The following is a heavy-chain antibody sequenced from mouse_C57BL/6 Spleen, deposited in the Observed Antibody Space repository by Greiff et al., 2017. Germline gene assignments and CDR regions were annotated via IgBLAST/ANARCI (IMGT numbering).Heavy chain of an antibody. CDR1: GYAFSSSW. V-gene: IGHV1-82*01. Sequence: QVQLQQSGPGLVKPGASVKISCKASGYAFSSSWMNWVKQRPGKGLEWIGRIYTGDGDTNYNGKLKGKATLTADKASSKAYMQLRSLTSEDSAVYCGASSTGNYFDYWGQGTTLTVSS. J-gene: IGHJ2*01. D-gene: IGHD4-1*02. CDR2: IYTGDGDT. CDR3: ASSTGNYFDY.